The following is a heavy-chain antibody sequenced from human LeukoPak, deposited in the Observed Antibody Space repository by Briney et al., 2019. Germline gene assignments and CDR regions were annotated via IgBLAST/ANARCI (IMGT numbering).Heavy chain of an antibody. CDR2: ISAYDGNT. J-gene: IGHJ6*02. CDR1: GYTFNHYG. Sequence: ASVKVSCKASGYTFNHYGFSWVRQAPGQGLEWMGWISAYDGNTHSAQKFQGRVTMTTDTSTTTAYMELGGLRSDDTAVYYCARGRGLDVWGQGTTVTVSS. CDR3: ARGRGLDV. V-gene: IGHV1-18*01. D-gene: IGHD2-15*01.